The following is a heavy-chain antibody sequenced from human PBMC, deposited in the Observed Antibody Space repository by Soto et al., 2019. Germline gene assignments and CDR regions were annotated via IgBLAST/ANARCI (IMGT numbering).Heavy chain of an antibody. Sequence: QVLLVQSGGEVKKPGASVKVSCNTSGYPFISYGISWVRQAPGQGPEWMGWINVYSGNTDYAQKFRDRITVTTDTSTSTAYMELRSLRSDDTAVYYCARIKASSMDVCGQGTRVTVSS. J-gene: IGHJ6*02. CDR3: ARIKASSMDV. V-gene: IGHV1-18*01. CDR1: GYPFISYG. CDR2: INVYSGNT. D-gene: IGHD3-16*01.